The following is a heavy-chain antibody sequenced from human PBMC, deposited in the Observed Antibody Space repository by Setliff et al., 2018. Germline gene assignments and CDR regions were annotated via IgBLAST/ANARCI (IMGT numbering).Heavy chain of an antibody. CDR1: GFTFNRHG. CDR2: INWDGRTT. Sequence: GGSLRLSCAASGFTFNRHGMNWVRQVPGKGLEWVSTINWDGRTTGYTDSVKGRFTISRDNAKNSLYLQMNSLRAEDTALYHCALFGEPNTIDIWGQGAMVTVSS. V-gene: IGHV3-20*01. CDR3: ALFGEPNTIDI. D-gene: IGHD3-16*01. J-gene: IGHJ3*02.